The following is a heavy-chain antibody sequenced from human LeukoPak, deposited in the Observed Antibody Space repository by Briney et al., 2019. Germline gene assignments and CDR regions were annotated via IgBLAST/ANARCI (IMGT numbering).Heavy chain of an antibody. CDR2: IWYDGSNK. D-gene: IGHD6-19*01. CDR1: GLTFSSYG. Sequence: GRSLRLSCAASGLTFSSYGIHWVRQAPGKGLEWVAVIWYDGSNKYYADSVKGRFTNSRDNSKNALYLQMNSLRAEDTAVYYCARGAFVAVAGPYFDYWGQGTLVTVSS. CDR3: ARGAFVAVAGPYFDY. V-gene: IGHV3-33*01. J-gene: IGHJ4*02.